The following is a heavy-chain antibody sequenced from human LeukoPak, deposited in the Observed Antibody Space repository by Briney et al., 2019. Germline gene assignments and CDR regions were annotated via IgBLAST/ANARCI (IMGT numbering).Heavy chain of an antibody. J-gene: IGHJ4*02. CDR3: ARELRYCSGGSCYRGLDY. CDR2: IIPIFGTA. Sequence: SVKVSCKASGCTFSSYAISWVRQAPGQGLEWMGGIIPIFGTANYAQKFQGRVTITTDVSTRTAYMELSSLRSEDTAVYYCARELRYCSGGSCYRGLDYWGQGTLVTVSS. V-gene: IGHV1-69*05. CDR1: GCTFSSYA. D-gene: IGHD2-15*01.